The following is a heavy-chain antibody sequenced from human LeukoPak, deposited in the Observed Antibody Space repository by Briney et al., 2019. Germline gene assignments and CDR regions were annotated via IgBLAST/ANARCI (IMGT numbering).Heavy chain of an antibody. V-gene: IGHV3-7*01. CDR1: GFTFSNYN. Sequence: GGSLRLSCAASGFTFSNYNMNWVRQAPGKGLEWVANIKQDGSEKYYVDSVKGRFTISRDNAKNSLYLQMNSLRAEDTAVYYCASLVSYGYGEAFDIWGQGTMVTVSS. CDR2: IKQDGSEK. CDR3: ASLVSYGYGEAFDI. J-gene: IGHJ3*02. D-gene: IGHD5-18*01.